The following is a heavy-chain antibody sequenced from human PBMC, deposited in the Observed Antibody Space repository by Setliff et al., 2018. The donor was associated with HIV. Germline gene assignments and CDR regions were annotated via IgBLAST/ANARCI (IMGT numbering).Heavy chain of an antibody. CDR2: FDRQHGGT. CDR1: GYTLNELS. CDR3: TLLAVSSKKEWKTFDF. D-gene: IGHD6-19*01. V-gene: IGHV1-24*01. Sequence: ASVKVSCKVSGYTLNELSIHWVRQAPGEGLEWVGGFDRQHGGTVYAQKFQGRVRMAEDTSTDTAYMDPSSLRSEDTATYYCTLLAVSSKKEWKTFDFWGQGTLVTVS. J-gene: IGHJ4*02.